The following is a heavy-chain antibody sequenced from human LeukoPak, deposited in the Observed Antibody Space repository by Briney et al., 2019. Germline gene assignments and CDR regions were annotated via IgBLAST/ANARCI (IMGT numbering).Heavy chain of an antibody. CDR2: IYYSGST. CDR1: GGSISSGDYY. Sequence: SETLSLTCTVSGGSISSGDYYWGWIRQPPGKGLEWIGYIYYSGSTYYNPSLKSRVTISVDTSKNQFSLKLSSVTAADTAVYYCARAGDFWSGYSIDYWGQGTLVTVSS. D-gene: IGHD3-3*01. V-gene: IGHV4-30-4*08. J-gene: IGHJ4*02. CDR3: ARAGDFWSGYSIDY.